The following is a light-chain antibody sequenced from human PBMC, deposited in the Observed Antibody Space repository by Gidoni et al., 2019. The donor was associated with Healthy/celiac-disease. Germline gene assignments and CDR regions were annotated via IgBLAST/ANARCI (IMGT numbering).Light chain of an antibody. Sequence: DIQMTQSPSSLSASVGDRVTITCRASQSISSYLNCYQQKPGKAPKLLIYAASSLQSGVPSRFSGSGSGTDFTLTISSLQHEDFATYYCQQSYSTPITFGQGTRLEIK. CDR2: AAS. J-gene: IGKJ5*01. V-gene: IGKV1-39*01. CDR3: QQSYSTPIT. CDR1: QSISSY.